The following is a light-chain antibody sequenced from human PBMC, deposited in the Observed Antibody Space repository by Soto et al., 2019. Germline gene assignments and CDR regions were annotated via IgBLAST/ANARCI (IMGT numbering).Light chain of an antibody. J-gene: IGLJ1*01. CDR2: EVN. CDR3: SSYTGSRTLV. V-gene: IGLV2-14*01. Sequence: LTQPASVSGSPGQSVTISCTGTSSDVGAYKYVSWYQQYPGKAPKLMIYEVNNRPSGVSNRFSGSKSGNTASLTISGLQAEDEADYYCSSYTGSRTLVFGTGTKVTVL. CDR1: SSDVGAYKY.